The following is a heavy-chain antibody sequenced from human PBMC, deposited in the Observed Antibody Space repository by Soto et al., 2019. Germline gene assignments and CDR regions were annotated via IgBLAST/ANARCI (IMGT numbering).Heavy chain of an antibody. J-gene: IGHJ6*01. CDR1: VASISSGDYY. Sequence: SETLSLTCTVSVASISSGDYYCSWIRQPPWKGLEWIGYIYYSGSTYYHPSLQSRVTISIDASKNQFSLELRSVTAADTAMYYCARDGAAAVRPGYNYG. V-gene: IGHV4-30-4*01. D-gene: IGHD3-16*01. CDR2: IYYSGST. CDR3: ARDGAAAVRPGYNYG.